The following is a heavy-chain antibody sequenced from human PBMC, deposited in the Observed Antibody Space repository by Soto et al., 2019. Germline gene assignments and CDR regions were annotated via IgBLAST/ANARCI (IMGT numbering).Heavy chain of an antibody. CDR1: GFTFIDYA. D-gene: IGHD3-10*01. J-gene: IGHJ4*02. CDR2: ISGGGETS. CDR3: ARDFHSALRGYFDC. V-gene: IGHV3-23*01. Sequence: GGSLRLSCAGSGFTFIDYAMSWVRQAPGKGLEWVSGISGGGETSDYADSVKGRFTISRDNSKNTLYLQMDSLRPEDTAIYYCARDFHSALRGYFDCWGQGALVTVSS.